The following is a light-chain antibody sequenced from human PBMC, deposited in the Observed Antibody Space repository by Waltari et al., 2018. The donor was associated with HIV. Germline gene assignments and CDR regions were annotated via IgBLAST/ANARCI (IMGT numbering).Light chain of an antibody. Sequence: EIVMTQSPPPLSVSPGQRVTLSCRASQSISAKVAWYQQRPCQAPRLLIYEAATRPTGIPARFSGSGSGTEFTLTITSLQSEDFATYFCQQYDSGPRGITFGQGTMLEIK. V-gene: IGKV3-15*01. CDR3: QQYDSGPRGIT. J-gene: IGKJ2*01. CDR2: EAA. CDR1: QSISAK.